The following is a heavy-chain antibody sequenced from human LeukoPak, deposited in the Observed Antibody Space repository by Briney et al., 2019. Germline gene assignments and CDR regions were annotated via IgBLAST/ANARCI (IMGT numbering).Heavy chain of an antibody. CDR2: ISAYNGNT. D-gene: IGHD6-19*01. J-gene: IGHJ6*02. CDR1: GYTFTCYG. CDR3: ARVEDSSGWYGYYYYGMDV. V-gene: IGHV1-18*01. Sequence: ASVKVSCKASGYTFTCYGISWVRQAPGQGLEWMGWISAYNGNTNYAQKLQGRVTMTTDTSTSTAYMELRSLRSDDTAVYYCARVEDSSGWYGYYYYGMDVWGQGTTVTVSS.